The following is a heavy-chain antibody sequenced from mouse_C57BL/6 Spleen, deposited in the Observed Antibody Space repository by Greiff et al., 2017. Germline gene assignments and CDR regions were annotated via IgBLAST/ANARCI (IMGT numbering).Heavy chain of an antibody. CDR3: AKSDYDMYYFDY. CDR1: GYTFTSYW. D-gene: IGHD2-4*01. V-gene: IGHV1-55*01. CDR2: IYPGSGST. Sequence: QVQLQQPGAELVKPGASVKMSCKASGYTFTSYWITWVKQRPGQGLEWIGDIYPGSGSTNYNEKFKSKATLTVDTSSGTAYMQLSSLTSEDSAVYYCAKSDYDMYYFDYWGQGTPLTVSS. J-gene: IGHJ2*01.